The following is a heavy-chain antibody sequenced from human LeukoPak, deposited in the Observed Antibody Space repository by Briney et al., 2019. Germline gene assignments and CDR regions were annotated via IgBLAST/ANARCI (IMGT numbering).Heavy chain of an antibody. CDR1: GFTFSSYS. CDR3: ARDRYSSSWYRNDAFDI. D-gene: IGHD6-13*01. V-gene: IGHV3-21*01. J-gene: IGHJ3*02. CDR2: ISSSSSYI. Sequence: PGGSLRLSCAASGFTFSSYSMNWVRQAPGKGLEWVSYISSSSSYIYYADSVKGRFTISRDNAKNSLYLQMNSLRAEDTAVYYCARDRYSSSWYRNDAFDIWGQGTTVTVSS.